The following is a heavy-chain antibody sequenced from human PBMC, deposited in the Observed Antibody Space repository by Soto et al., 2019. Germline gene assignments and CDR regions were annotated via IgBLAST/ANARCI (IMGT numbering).Heavy chain of an antibody. D-gene: IGHD6-6*01. J-gene: IGHJ4*01. CDR1: GYSFTSYW. CDR2: IYPGDSDT. Sequence: GGSLKIHCKGSGYSFTSYWLGWVRPMPGKGLEWMGIIYPGDSDTRYSPSFQGQVTISADKSISTAYLQWSSLKASDTAMYYCARQAKYSSSSWGYFDYWGQGTLVTVSS. V-gene: IGHV5-51*01. CDR3: ARQAKYSSSSWGYFDY.